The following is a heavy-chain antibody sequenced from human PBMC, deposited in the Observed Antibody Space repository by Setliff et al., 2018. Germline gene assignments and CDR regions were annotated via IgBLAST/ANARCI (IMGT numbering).Heavy chain of an antibody. V-gene: IGHV4-59*01. CDR3: ARGGTFRYFDY. CDR2: IHSNGIK. Sequence: PSETLSLTCSVSGTSINSYYWTWIRQPPGKGLEWIGFIHSNGIKNYNPSLKSRVTISVDTSKNHVSLNLASVTAADTAVYYCARGGTFRYFDYWGQGTPVTAPQ. D-gene: IGHD5-12*01. CDR1: GTSINSYY. J-gene: IGHJ4*02.